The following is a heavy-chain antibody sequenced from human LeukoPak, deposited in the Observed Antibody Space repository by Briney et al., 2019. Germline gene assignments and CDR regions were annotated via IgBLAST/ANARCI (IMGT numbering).Heavy chain of an antibody. D-gene: IGHD7-27*01. CDR1: GGSISSGGYS. CDR3: ARTGDLLDY. CDR2: IYHSGST. V-gene: IGHV4-30-2*01. Sequence: PSETLSLTCTVSGGSISSGGYSWSWIRQPPGKGLEWIGYIYHSGSTYYNPSLKSRVTISVDRSKNQFSLKLSSVTAADTAVYYCARTGDLLDYWGQGTLVTVSS. J-gene: IGHJ4*02.